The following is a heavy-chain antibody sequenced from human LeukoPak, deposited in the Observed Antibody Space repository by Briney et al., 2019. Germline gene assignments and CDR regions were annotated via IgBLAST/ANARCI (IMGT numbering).Heavy chain of an antibody. Sequence: SGGSLRLSCAASGFTFNNYAMAWVRQAPGKGLEWVSGISGSGGSTFYSVKGRFTISRDNSQNTLFHKMNRLRAEDTATDYCAKAGEYCPEGSCYSENYYFDYWGQGTLVTVSS. CDR1: GFTFNNYA. J-gene: IGHJ4*02. CDR2: ISGSGGST. V-gene: IGHV3-23*01. D-gene: IGHD3-10*01. CDR3: AKAGEYCPEGSCYSENYYFDY.